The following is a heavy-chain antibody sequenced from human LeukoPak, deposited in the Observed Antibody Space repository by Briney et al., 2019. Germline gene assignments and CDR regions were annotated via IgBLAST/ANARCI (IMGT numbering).Heavy chain of an antibody. CDR3: ARPYDITIFGVVIIPYYFDY. Sequence: PGGSLRLSCAASGFTFSSYGMHWVRQAPGEGLEWVAFIRYDGSNKYYADSVKGRFTISRDNSKNTLYLQMNSLRAEDTAVYYCARPYDITIFGVVIIPYYFDYWGQGTLVTVSS. D-gene: IGHD3-3*01. CDR1: GFTFSSYG. V-gene: IGHV3-30*02. J-gene: IGHJ4*02. CDR2: IRYDGSNK.